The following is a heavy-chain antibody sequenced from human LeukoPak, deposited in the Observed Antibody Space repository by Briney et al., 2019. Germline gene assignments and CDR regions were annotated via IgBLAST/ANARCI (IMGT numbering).Heavy chain of an antibody. CDR1: GFTFSSYA. J-gene: IGHJ4*02. Sequence: GGSLRLSCSASGFTFSSYAMHWVRQAPGKGLEYVSAISSNGGSTYYADSVKGRFTISRDNAKNSLYLQMNSLRAEDAAVYYCARDIVVVPAAIPSPFDYWGQGTLVTVSS. V-gene: IGHV3-64*04. CDR3: ARDIVVVPAAIPSPFDY. CDR2: ISSNGGST. D-gene: IGHD2-2*02.